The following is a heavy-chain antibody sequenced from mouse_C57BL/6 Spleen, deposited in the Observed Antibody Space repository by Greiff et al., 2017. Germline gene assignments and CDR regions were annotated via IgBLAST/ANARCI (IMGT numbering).Heavy chain of an antibody. CDR1: GYSFTDYN. V-gene: IGHV1-39*01. CDR3: ATATVVGEGYYFDY. D-gene: IGHD1-1*01. Sequence: VQLQQPGPELVKPGASVKISCKASGYSFTDYNMNWVKQSNGKSLEWIGVINPNYGTTSYNQKFKGKATLTVDQSSSTAYMQLNSLTSEDSAFYYCATATVVGEGYYFDYWGQGTTLTVSS. CDR2: INPNYGTT. J-gene: IGHJ2*01.